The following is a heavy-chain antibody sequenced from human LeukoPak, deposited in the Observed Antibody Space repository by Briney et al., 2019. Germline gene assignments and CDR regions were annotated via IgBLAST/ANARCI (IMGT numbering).Heavy chain of an antibody. CDR3: ARLNGGN. J-gene: IGHJ4*02. Sequence: SETLSLTCTVSGGSISTYYWSWIRQPPGKGLEWIAYIDYSGSASYNPSLKSRVSISIDTSKNQFSLNLKSVAPADTAVYYCARLNGGNWGRGTLVTVSS. D-gene: IGHD4-23*01. CDR2: IDYSGSA. CDR1: GGSISTYY. V-gene: IGHV4-59*01.